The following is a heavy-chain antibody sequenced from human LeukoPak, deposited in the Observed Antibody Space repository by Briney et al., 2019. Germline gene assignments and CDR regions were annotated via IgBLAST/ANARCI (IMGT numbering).Heavy chain of an antibody. CDR2: IYYSGST. CDR3: ARIDDYYDSSGYPLDASDI. V-gene: IGHV4-59*01. CDR1: GGSISSYY. D-gene: IGHD3-22*01. Sequence: PSGTLSLTCTVSGGSISSYYWSWIRQPPGKGLEWIGYIYYSGSTNYNPSLKSRVTISVVTSKNQFSLKLSSVTAADTAVYYCARIDDYYDSSGYPLDASDIWGQGTMVTVSS. J-gene: IGHJ3*02.